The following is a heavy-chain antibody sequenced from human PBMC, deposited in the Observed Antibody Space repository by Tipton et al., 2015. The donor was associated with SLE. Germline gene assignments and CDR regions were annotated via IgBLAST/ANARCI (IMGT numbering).Heavy chain of an antibody. D-gene: IGHD3-22*01. V-gene: IGHV4-30-2*01. J-gene: IGHJ4*02. Sequence: TLSLTCAVSGGSISSGGYSWSWIRQPPGKGLEWIGYIYHSGSTYYNPSLKSRVTISVDTSKNQFSLKLSSVTAADTAVYYCAGARDTMIVVVITNWGQGTLVTVSS. CDR3: AGARDTMIVVVITN. CDR2: IYHSGST. CDR1: GGSISSGGYS.